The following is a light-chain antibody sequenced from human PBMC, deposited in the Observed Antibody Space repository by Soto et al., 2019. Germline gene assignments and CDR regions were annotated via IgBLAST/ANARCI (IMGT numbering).Light chain of an antibody. CDR3: QQYYTGRT. CDR2: WAS. V-gene: IGKV4-1*01. J-gene: IGKJ1*01. Sequence: DIVMTQSPDSLAVSLGVRATINCKSSQSVLYSSNNKNYLAWYQQKPGQPPKLLIYWASTRESGVPDRISGSGSGTDFTLTIGSLQAEDVAVYYCQQYYTGRTFGQGTKVEIK. CDR1: QSVLYSSNNKNY.